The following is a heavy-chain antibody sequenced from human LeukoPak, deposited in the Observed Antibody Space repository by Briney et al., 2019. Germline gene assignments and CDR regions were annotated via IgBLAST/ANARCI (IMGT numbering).Heavy chain of an antibody. V-gene: IGHV4-30-4*08. CDR2: IYYSGST. CDR1: GGSISSGDYY. CDR3: ARGGPLGYMGHRGIDY. D-gene: IGHD5-24*01. J-gene: IGHJ4*02. Sequence: SQTLSLTCTVSGGSISSGDYYWSWIRQPPGKGLEWIGYIYYSGSTYYNPSLKSRVTIPVDTSKNQFSLKLSSVTAADTAVYYCARGGPLGYMGHRGIDYWGQGTLVTVSS.